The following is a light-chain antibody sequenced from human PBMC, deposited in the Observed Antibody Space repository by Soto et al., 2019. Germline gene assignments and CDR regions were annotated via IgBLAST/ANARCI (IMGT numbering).Light chain of an antibody. Sequence: DIQMTQSPSILSASVGDRVTITCRASQSIRNWLAWYQQKPGKVPKVLIYESSTLQSGAPSRFSGSGSGTEFTLTIDSLQPDYFGTYYCLHYDSYPWTFGPGTKVEV. CDR3: LHYDSYPWT. CDR2: ESS. J-gene: IGKJ1*01. V-gene: IGKV1-5*01. CDR1: QSIRNW.